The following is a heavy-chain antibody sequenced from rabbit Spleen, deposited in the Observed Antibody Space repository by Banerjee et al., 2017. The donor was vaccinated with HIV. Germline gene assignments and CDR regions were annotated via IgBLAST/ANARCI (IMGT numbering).Heavy chain of an antibody. V-gene: IGHV1S40*01. J-gene: IGHJ6*01. CDR3: ARDTSSSFSSYGMDL. Sequence: QQLVESGGGLVKPGASLTLTCKASGFDFSSGYDMRWVRQAPGKGLEWVGCIFTGNVKTYYASWAKGRFTISKTSSTTVTLQMTSLTVADTATYFCARDTSSSFSSYGMDLWAQGPWSPS. D-gene: IGHD1-1*01. CDR2: IFTGNVKT. CDR1: GFDFSSGYD.